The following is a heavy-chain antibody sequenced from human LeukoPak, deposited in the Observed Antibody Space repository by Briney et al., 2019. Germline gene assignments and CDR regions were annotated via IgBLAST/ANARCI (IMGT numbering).Heavy chain of an antibody. J-gene: IGHJ4*02. CDR2: IYYSGST. CDR1: GGSISSSSYY. CDR3: ARSEERDDYDSSGYFGY. V-gene: IGHV4-39*07. Sequence: SETLSLTCTVSGGSISSSSYYWGWIRQPPGKGLEWIGSIYYSGSTYYNPSLKSRVTISVDTSKNQFSLKLSSVTAADTAVYYCARSEERDDYDSSGYFGYWGQGTLVTVSS. D-gene: IGHD3-22*01.